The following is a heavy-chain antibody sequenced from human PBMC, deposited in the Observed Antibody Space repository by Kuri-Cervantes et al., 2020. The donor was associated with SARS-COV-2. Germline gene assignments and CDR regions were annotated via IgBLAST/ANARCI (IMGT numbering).Heavy chain of an antibody. CDR1: GGSISSSSYY. CDR3: ARGAGYSSSWYRGGAFDI. J-gene: IGHJ3*02. D-gene: IGHD6-13*01. Sequence: ESLKISCTVSGGSISSSSYYWSWIRQPPGKGLEWIGYIYYSGSTNYNPSLKSRVTISVDTSKNQFSLKLSSVTAADTAVYYCARGAGYSSSWYRGGAFDIWGQGTMVTVSS. CDR2: IYYSGST. V-gene: IGHV4-61*01.